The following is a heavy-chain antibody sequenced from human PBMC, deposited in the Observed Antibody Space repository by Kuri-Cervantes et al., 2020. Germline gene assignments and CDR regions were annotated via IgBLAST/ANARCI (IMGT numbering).Heavy chain of an antibody. CDR1: GFTVSSNY. D-gene: IGHD3-10*01. Sequence: GGALRLSCAASGFTVSSNYMSWVRQAPGKGLEWVSSISSSSSYIYYADSVKGRFTISRDNAKNSLYLQMNSLRAEDTAVYYCARRSGGGGSYDYWGQGTLVTVSS. J-gene: IGHJ4*02. CDR2: ISSSSSYI. CDR3: ARRSGGGGSYDY. V-gene: IGHV3-21*01.